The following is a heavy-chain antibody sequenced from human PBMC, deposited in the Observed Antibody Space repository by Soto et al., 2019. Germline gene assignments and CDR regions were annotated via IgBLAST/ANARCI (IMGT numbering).Heavy chain of an antibody. CDR2: INPANGNT. CDR3: TRSAISPYGGLIGPFDY. V-gene: IGHV1-3*05. D-gene: IGHD3-16*02. Sequence: QVQLAQSGAEERKPGASVKVSCEATGYTFTAYAMHWVRQAPGQRLEWMGWINPANGNTKYSQKFQGRLTITSDTSANTGYMELNSLTSEDTDMYYCTRSAISPYGGLIGPFDYWGQGNLVTVSS. CDR1: GYTFTAYA. J-gene: IGHJ4*02.